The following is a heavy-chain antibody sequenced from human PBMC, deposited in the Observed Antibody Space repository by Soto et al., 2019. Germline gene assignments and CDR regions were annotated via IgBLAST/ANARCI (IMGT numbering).Heavy chain of an antibody. CDR2: IIPILGIA. D-gene: IGHD2-15*01. Sequence: GASVEGSRKASGGTFSSDTISWVGLAPGQRREWMGRIIPILGIANYAQKFQGRVTITADKSTSTAYMELSSLRSEDTAVYYCARDLTRYCSGGSCEKGVDYWGQGTLVTVSS. J-gene: IGHJ4*02. CDR1: GGTFSSDT. CDR3: ARDLTRYCSGGSCEKGVDY. V-gene: IGHV1-69*04.